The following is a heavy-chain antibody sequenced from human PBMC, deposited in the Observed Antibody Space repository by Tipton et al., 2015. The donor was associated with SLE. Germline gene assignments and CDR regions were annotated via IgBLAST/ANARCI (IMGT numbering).Heavy chain of an antibody. CDR2: IYDTGST. V-gene: IGHV4-59*11. D-gene: IGHD4-17*01. CDR1: GDSIISHY. Sequence: TLSPTCTVSGDSIISHYWSWIRQPPGKGLEWIGYIYDTGSTHYNPSLKSRITISLDTSKNQFALKLSSVTAADTALYYCARTYGDAAFDLWGQGTKVTVSS. CDR3: ARTYGDAAFDL. J-gene: IGHJ3*01.